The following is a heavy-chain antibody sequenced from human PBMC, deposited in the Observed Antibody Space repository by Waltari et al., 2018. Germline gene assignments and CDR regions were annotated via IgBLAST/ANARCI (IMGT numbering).Heavy chain of an antibody. V-gene: IGHV3-7*01. CDR3: ARDRGYCGGDCYKNLDS. Sequence: EVQLVESGGGLVQPGGSLGLACAAFGFPFRAYWMTWVRQAPGKGLEWVANIKKDGGEKYYVDSVKGRFTVSRDNAKNSLYLQMSSLRAEDTAVYYCARDRGYCGGDCYKNLDSWGQGTLVAVSS. CDR1: GFPFRAYW. J-gene: IGHJ4*02. CDR2: IKKDGGEK. D-gene: IGHD2-21*01.